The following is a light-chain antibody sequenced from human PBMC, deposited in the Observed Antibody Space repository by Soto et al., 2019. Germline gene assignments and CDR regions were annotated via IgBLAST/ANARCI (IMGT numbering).Light chain of an antibody. V-gene: IGKV3-20*01. CDR1: HSVGNDY. J-gene: IGKJ2*01. Sequence: IVLTQSPGTLSLSPGERASFSCRASHSVGNDYLGWYQHKPGQAPRLLIRAASRRATGIPDRFSGSGSGTDFTLTINNLDPEDSAVYFCQQHVTSPRTFGQGTKREIK. CDR2: AAS. CDR3: QQHVTSPRT.